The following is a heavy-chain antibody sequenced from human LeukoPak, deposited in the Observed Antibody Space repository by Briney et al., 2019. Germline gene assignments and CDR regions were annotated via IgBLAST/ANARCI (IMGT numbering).Heavy chain of an antibody. V-gene: IGHV3-48*03. Sequence: GGSLRLSCAASGFTLSSYEMNWVRQAPGKGLGWVSYISSAGTMTYYADSVKGRFTISRDNAKNSLYLHMSSLRVEDTAVYYCARDRTMIVDYWGQGTLVTVSS. J-gene: IGHJ4*02. D-gene: IGHD3-22*01. CDR2: ISSAGTMT. CDR3: ARDRTMIVDY. CDR1: GFTLSSYE.